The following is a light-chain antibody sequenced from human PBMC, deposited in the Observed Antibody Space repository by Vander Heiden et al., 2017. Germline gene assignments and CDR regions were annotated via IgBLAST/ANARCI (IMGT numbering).Light chain of an antibody. V-gene: IGKV4-1*01. J-gene: IGKJ5*01. CDR3: QQYYSTPIT. CDR2: WAS. Sequence: DIVMTQSPDSLAVSLGERATINCKSSQSVLYSSNNKNYLAWYQQKPGQPPKLLIYWASTRESGVPDRFSGSGSGTDFTLTISSLQAEDVAVYYCQQYYSTPITLGKGHDWRLN. CDR1: QSVLYSSNNKNY.